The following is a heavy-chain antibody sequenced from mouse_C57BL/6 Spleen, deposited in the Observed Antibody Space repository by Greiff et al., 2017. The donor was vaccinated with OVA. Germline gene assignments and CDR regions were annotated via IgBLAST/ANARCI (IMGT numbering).Heavy chain of an antibody. V-gene: IGHV1-69*01. CDR1: GYTFTSYW. Sequence: QVQLQQPGAELVMPGASVKLSCKASGYTFTSYWMHWVKQRPGQGLEWIGEIDPSDSYTNYNQKFKGKSTLTVDKSSSTAYMQLSSLTSEDSPVYYRARGDRAWFAYWGQGTLVTVSA. J-gene: IGHJ3*01. CDR2: IDPSDSYT. CDR3: ARGDRAWFAY.